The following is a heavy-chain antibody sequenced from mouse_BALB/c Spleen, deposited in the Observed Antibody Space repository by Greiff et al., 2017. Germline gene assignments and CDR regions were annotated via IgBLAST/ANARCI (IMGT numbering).Heavy chain of an antibody. V-gene: IGHV4-1*02. CDR3: ARSDYYGSRGYAMDY. D-gene: IGHD1-1*01. Sequence: EVKLMESGGGLVQPGGSLKLSCAASGFDFSRYWMSWVRQAPGKGLEWIGEINPDSSTINYTPSLKDKFIISRDNAKNTLYLQMSKVRSEDTALYYCARSDYYGSRGYAMDYWGQGTSVTVSS. CDR1: GFDFSRYW. CDR2: INPDSSTI. J-gene: IGHJ4*01.